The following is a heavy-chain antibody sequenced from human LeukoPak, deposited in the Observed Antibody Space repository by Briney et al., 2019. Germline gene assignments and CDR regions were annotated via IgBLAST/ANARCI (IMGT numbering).Heavy chain of an antibody. D-gene: IGHD4-17*01. CDR1: GFTVSSNY. J-gene: IGHJ4*02. CDR2: MYSGGSI. CDR3: ARGSDYGEFDY. Sequence: GGSLRLSCAASGFTVSSNYMSWVRQAPGKGLEWVSLMYSGGSIYYADSVAGRFTISRDNSENTLYLQMNSLRVEDTAVYFCARGSDYGEFDYWGQGTLVTVSS. V-gene: IGHV3-53*01.